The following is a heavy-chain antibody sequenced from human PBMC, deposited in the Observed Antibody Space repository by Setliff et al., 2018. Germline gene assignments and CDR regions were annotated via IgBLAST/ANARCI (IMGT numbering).Heavy chain of an antibody. CDR3: ARGKMDVVAVGGKYCVTDV. V-gene: IGHV1-69*13. CDR1: GGTFRTDG. Sequence: SVKVSCKASGGTFRTDGFNWVRQAPGKGLEWMGRIIPVFRSAKYAQKFQGRVTITADESTNTAYMELSSLRAEDTAVYYCARGKMDVVAVGGKYCVTDVWGQGTTVTVSS. D-gene: IGHD2-15*01. J-gene: IGHJ6*02. CDR2: IIPVFRSA.